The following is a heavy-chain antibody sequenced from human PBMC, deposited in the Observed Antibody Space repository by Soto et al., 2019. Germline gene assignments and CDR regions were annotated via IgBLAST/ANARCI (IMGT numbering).Heavy chain of an antibody. D-gene: IGHD3-22*01. J-gene: IGHJ4*02. V-gene: IGHV1-69*02. CDR3: ARSLLGDYYDSDGLDN. CDR2: IIPIFDIT. Sequence: QVQLVQSGTEVKKPGSSVTVSCKASGGPYSKYSISWVRQAPGQGREWMGRIIPIFDITNYAQKFQGRVTITAYKSTSTVYMDLSSLRSEDTAVYYCARSLLGDYYDSDGLDNWGQGTLVTVSS. CDR1: GGPYSKYS.